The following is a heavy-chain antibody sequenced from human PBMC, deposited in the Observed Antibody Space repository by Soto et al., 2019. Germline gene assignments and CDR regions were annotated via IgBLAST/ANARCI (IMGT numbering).Heavy chain of an antibody. D-gene: IGHD5-18*01. CDR2: IYYSGST. Sequence: QVQLQESGPGLVKPSETLSLTCTVSGGSVSSGSYYWSWIRQPPGKGLEWIGYIYYSGSTNYNPSLKGRVTISGDTSKNQFSLKLSTVTAADTAVYYCARRAVDTVVGVKFDYWGQGTLVTVSS. CDR3: ARRAVDTVVGVKFDY. J-gene: IGHJ4*02. V-gene: IGHV4-61*01. CDR1: GGSVSSGSYY.